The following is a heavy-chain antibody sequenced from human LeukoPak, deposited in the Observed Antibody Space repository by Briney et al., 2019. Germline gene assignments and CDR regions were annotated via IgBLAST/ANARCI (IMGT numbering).Heavy chain of an antibody. Sequence: ASVKVSCKASGYTFTGYYMHWVRQAPGQGLEWMGWINPNSGGTNYAQKFQGRVTMARDTSISTAYMELSRLRSDDTDVYYCARFGTYYYGSGAVGYFDYWGQGTLVTVSS. D-gene: IGHD3-10*01. CDR3: ARFGTYYYGSGAVGYFDY. V-gene: IGHV1-2*02. CDR2: INPNSGGT. CDR1: GYTFTGYY. J-gene: IGHJ4*02.